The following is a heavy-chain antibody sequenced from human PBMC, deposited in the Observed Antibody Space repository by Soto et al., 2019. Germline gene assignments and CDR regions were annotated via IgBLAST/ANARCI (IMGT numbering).Heavy chain of an antibody. CDR1: GGSISSGGYY. D-gene: IGHD4-17*01. J-gene: IGHJ6*02. V-gene: IGHV4-31*03. Sequence: PSETLSLTCTVSGGSISSGGYYWSWIRQHPGKGLEWIGYIYYSGSTYNPSLKSRVTISVDTSKNQFSLKLSSVTAADTAVYYCARDERRGYGDYQTSYGMDVWGQGTTVTVSS. CDR3: ARDERRGYGDYQTSYGMDV. CDR2: IYYSGST.